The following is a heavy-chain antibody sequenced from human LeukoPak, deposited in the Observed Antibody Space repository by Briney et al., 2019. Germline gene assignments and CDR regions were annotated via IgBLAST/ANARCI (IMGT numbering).Heavy chain of an antibody. V-gene: IGHV4-59*02. CDR1: GGSVSSYY. Sequence: SETLSLTCTVSGGSVSSYYWTWIRQPPGKGLEWIGYIYYSGSTNYNPSLKSRVTISVDTSKNQFSLKLTSVTAADTAVYYCARGVNSGYFDYCGQGTLVTVSS. CDR2: IYYSGST. J-gene: IGHJ4*02. CDR3: ARGVNSGYFDY. D-gene: IGHD1-26*01.